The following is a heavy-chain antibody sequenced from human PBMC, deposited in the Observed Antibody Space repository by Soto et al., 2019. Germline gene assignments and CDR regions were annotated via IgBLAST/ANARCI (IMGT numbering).Heavy chain of an antibody. CDR3: ARGSPTVVVG. Sequence: QVQLVESGGGVVQPGRSLRLSCAASGFTFSSYAMHWVRQAPGKGLERVAVISYDGSNKYYADSVKGRFTISRDNSQKTLYLQMNSLRAEDTAVYYCARGSPTVVVGWGQGTLVTVSS. V-gene: IGHV3-30-3*01. D-gene: IGHD2-15*01. CDR1: GFTFSSYA. CDR2: ISYDGSNK. J-gene: IGHJ4*02.